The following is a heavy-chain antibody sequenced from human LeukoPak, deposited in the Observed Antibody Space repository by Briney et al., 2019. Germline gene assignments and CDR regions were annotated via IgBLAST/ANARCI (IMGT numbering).Heavy chain of an antibody. D-gene: IGHD3-9*01. V-gene: IGHV3-11*04. CDR3: AKVPGPFLYDNLTGYSYYFEL. CDR2: INKSGSTI. CDR1: GFTFSDYY. J-gene: IGHJ4*02. Sequence: GGSLRLSCAASGFTFSDYYMSWIRQAPGKGLEWVSYINKSGSTIYYADSVKGRFTISSDNAKNTLYLQMNSLRADDTAVSYCAKVPGPFLYDNLTGYSYYFELWGQGTRLPVSS.